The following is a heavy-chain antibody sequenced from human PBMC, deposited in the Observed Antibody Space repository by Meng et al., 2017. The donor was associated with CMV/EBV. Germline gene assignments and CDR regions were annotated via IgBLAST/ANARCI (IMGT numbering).Heavy chain of an antibody. D-gene: IGHD3-3*01. CDR1: GYSFTSYW. V-gene: IGHV5-51*01. CDR2: IYPGDSDT. CDR3: ARSFYDFWSGYPIPYYYYGMDV. J-gene: IGHJ6*02. Sequence: KVSCKGSGYSFTSYWIGWVRQMPGKGLEWMGIIYPGDSDTRYSPSFQGQDTISADKSIGTAYLQWSSLKASDTAMYYCARSFYDFWSGYPIPYYYYGMDVWGQGTTVTVSS.